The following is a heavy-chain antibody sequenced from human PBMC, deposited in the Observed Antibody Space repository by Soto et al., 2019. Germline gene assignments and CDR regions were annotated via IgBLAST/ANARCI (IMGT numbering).Heavy chain of an antibody. J-gene: IGHJ4*02. CDR3: ARHADHSSGWFIFDY. CDR2: IYYSGST. D-gene: IGHD6-19*01. V-gene: IGHV4-39*01. CDR1: GGSISSSSYY. Sequence: SETLSLTCTVSGGSISSSSYYWGWIRQPPGKGLEWIGSIYYSGSTYYNPSLKSRVTISVDTSKNQFSLKLSSVTAADTAVYYCARHADHSSGWFIFDYWGQGTLVTVSS.